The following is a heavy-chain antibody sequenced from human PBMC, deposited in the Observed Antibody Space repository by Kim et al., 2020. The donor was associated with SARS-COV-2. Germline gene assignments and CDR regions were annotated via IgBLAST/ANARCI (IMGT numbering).Heavy chain of an antibody. Sequence: SLKSRVTISVDTSKNQFSLKLSSVTAADKAVYYCARVIVGTLYYYYGMDVWGQGTTVTVSS. V-gene: IGHV4-59*01. CDR3: ARVIVGTLYYYYGMDV. D-gene: IGHD1-26*01. J-gene: IGHJ6*02.